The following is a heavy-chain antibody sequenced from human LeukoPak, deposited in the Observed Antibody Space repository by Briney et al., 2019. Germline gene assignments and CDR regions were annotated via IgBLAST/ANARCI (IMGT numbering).Heavy chain of an antibody. CDR3: ARAYFDY. Sequence: SETLSLTCTVSGGSISSYYWSWIRQPPGKGLEWIGYIYYSGSTNYDPSLKSRVTISVDTSKNQFSLKLSSVTAADTAVYYCARAYFDYWGQGTLVTVSS. V-gene: IGHV4-59*01. J-gene: IGHJ4*02. CDR1: GGSISSYY. CDR2: IYYSGST.